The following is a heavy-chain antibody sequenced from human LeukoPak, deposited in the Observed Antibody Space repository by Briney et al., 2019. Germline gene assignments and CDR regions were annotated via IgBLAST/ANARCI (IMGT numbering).Heavy chain of an antibody. D-gene: IGHD6-19*01. J-gene: IGHJ6*03. Sequence: GEALKTSCEGSGYSFTSYWIGWGRQMPGKGLEGMGIIYPGDSDTRYSTSLQGQVTISADKSIITAYLQWSSLKASDTAMYYCARLFRSSGWLRPYSYSYMDVWGKGTTVTISS. CDR1: GYSFTSYW. V-gene: IGHV5-51*01. CDR3: ARLFRSSGWLRPYSYSYMDV. CDR2: IYPGDSDT.